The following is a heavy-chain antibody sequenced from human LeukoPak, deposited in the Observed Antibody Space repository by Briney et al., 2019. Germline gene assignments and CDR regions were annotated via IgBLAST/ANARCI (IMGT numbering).Heavy chain of an antibody. J-gene: IGHJ4*02. Sequence: SETLSLTCTVSGGSISSYYWSWIRQPPGKGLEWIRYIYYSGSTNYNPSLKSRVTISVDTSKNQFSLKLSSVTAADTAVYYCARGAHYDYVWGSYRYFDYWVQGTLVTVSS. V-gene: IGHV4-59*01. D-gene: IGHD3-16*02. CDR1: GGSISSYY. CDR3: ARGAHYDYVWGSYRYFDY. CDR2: IYYSGST.